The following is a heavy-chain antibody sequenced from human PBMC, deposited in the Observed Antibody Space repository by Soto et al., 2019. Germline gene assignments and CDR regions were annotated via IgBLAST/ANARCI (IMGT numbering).Heavy chain of an antibody. Sequence: SETLSLTCAVYGGSFSGYYWSWIRQPPGKGLEWIGEINHSGSTNYNPSLKSRVTISVDTSKNQFSLKLSSVTAADTAVYYCARAPITGYSSGRRGYMDVWGKGTTVTVSS. CDR1: GGSFSGYY. CDR3: ARAPITGYSSGRRGYMDV. V-gene: IGHV4-34*01. D-gene: IGHD6-19*01. J-gene: IGHJ6*03. CDR2: INHSGST.